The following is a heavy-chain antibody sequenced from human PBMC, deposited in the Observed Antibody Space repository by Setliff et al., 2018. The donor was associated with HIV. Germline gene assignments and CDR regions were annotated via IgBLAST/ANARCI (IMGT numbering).Heavy chain of an antibody. V-gene: IGHV1-46*01. D-gene: IGHD3-22*01. CDR3: ARRRFDSDGYHFDS. J-gene: IGHJ4*02. CDR2: MKPSGDNT. Sequence: ASVKVSCKASGDTLTDYYMHWVRQAPGQGLEWVGIMKPSGDNTDYAQKFQARVIMTRDTSKNQFSLILTSVTAADTAIYYCARRRFDSDGYHFDSWGQGTLVTVSS. CDR1: GDTLTDYY.